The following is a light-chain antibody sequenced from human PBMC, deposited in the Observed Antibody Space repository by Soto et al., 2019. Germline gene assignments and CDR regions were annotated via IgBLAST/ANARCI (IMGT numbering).Light chain of an antibody. J-gene: IGLJ3*02. CDR2: RDN. V-gene: IGLV1-47*01. CDR1: NSNIGSKF. CDR3: AAWDVTLSAV. Sequence: QSVLTQPPSASGTPGQRITISCSGSNSNIGSKFVYWYQQLPGTAPKLLIYRDNQRPSGVPDRFSGSKSGTSASLAISGLRSEDEADYFCAAWDVTLSAVFGGGTQLTVL.